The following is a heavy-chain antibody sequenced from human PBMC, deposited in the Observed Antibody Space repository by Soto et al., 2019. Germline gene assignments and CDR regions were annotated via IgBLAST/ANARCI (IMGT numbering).Heavy chain of an antibody. V-gene: IGHV4-59*01. CDR1: GGSISSYY. Sequence: SETLSLTCTVSGGSISSYYWSWIRQPPGKGLEWIGYIYYSGSTNYNPSLKSRVTISVDTSKNQFSLKLSSVTAADTAVYYCARLGGWLRLRGYNWNDDHFDYWGQGTLVTVSS. CDR3: ARLGGWLRLRGYNWNDDHFDY. CDR2: IYYSGST. J-gene: IGHJ4*02. D-gene: IGHD1-20*01.